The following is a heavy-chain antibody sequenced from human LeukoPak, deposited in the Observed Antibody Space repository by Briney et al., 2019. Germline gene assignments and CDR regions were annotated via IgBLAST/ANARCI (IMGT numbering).Heavy chain of an antibody. D-gene: IGHD3-22*01. CDR1: GFTFSSYG. CDR3: TRVAAHYYYDSSGYYFDY. V-gene: IGHV3-49*04. CDR2: IRSKAYGGTT. J-gene: IGHJ4*02. Sequence: GGSLRLSCAASGFTFSSYGMHWVRQAPGKGLEWVGFIRSKAYGGTTEYGASVKGRFTISRDDSKSIAYLQMNSLKTEDTAVYYCTRVAAHYYYDSSGYYFDYWGQGTLVTVSS.